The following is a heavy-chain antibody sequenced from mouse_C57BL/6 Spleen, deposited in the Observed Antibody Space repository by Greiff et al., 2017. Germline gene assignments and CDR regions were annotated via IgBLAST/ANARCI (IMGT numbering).Heavy chain of an antibody. CDR3: ARGYGNYVYFDV. Sequence: QVQLKQSGAELVRPGTSVKMSCKASGYTFTNYWIGWAKQRPGHGLEWIGDIYPGGGYTNYNEKFKGKATRTADKSSSTAYMQFSSLTSEDSAIYYCARGYGNYVYFDVWGTGTTGTVSS. CDR1: GYTFTNYW. J-gene: IGHJ1*03. CDR2: IYPGGGYT. V-gene: IGHV1-63*01. D-gene: IGHD2-1*01.